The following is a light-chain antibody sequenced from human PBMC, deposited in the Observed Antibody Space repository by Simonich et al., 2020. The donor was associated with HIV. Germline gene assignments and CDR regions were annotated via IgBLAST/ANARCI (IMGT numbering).Light chain of an antibody. Sequence: QSALTQPPSASGSPGQSVTISCTGTSSDVGGYDHVSWYQQHPGKAPKLMIYDVSNRPSGFSNRFSGSKSGNTASLTISWLQAEDEADYYCSSYTSSSTMVFGGGTKLTVL. CDR1: SSDVGGYDH. CDR2: DVS. J-gene: IGLJ3*02. CDR3: SSYTSSSTMV. V-gene: IGLV2-14*01.